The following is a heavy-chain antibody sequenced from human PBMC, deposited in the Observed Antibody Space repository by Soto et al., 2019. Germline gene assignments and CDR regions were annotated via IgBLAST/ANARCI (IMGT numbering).Heavy chain of an antibody. V-gene: IGHV3-11*06. J-gene: IGHJ4*02. CDR3: ARYIYGYVDY. CDR2: ISSTISYT. CDR1: GFTFSDYY. Sequence: GGSLRLSCAASGFTFSDYYMSWIRQAPGKGLEWVSYISSTISYTHYADSVKGRFTISRDNAKNSLYLQMNSLRAEDTAVYYCARYIYGYVDYWGQGTLVTVSS. D-gene: IGHD5-18*01.